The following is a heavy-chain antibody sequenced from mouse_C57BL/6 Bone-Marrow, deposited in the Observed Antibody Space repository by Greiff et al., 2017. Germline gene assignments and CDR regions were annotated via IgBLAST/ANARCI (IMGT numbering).Heavy chain of an antibody. D-gene: IGHD2-4*01. V-gene: IGHV5-4*03. CDR3: ARGVYDDYDGYVDV. Sequence: EVKLMESGGGLVKPGGSLKLSCAASGFTFSSYAMSWVRQTPEKRLEWVATISDGGSYTYYPDNVKGRFTISRDNAKNNLYLQMSHLKSEDTAMYYCARGVYDDYDGYVDVWGTGTTVTVSS. CDR2: ISDGGSYT. J-gene: IGHJ1*03. CDR1: GFTFSSYA.